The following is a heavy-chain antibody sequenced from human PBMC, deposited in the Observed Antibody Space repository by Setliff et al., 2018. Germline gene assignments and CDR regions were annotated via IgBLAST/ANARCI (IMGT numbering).Heavy chain of an antibody. CDR2: IFYSGRT. V-gene: IGHV4-39*01. CDR1: GGTFCDYY. D-gene: IGHD3-16*01. Sequence: LSLTCTAYGGTFCDYYWGLIRQPPGKGLEWIGSIFYSGRTFYHPSLKSRVTISVDTSKNQFSLTLSSVTAADTAVYYCARLPNYVWGCPVDYWGQGTWVTSPQ. CDR3: ARLPNYVWGCPVDY. J-gene: IGHJ4*02.